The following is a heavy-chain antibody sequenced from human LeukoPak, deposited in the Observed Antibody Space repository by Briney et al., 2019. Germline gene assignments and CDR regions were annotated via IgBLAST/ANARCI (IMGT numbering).Heavy chain of an antibody. CDR2: INHSGST. Sequence: SETLSLTCAVYGGSFSGYYWSWIRQPPGKGLEWIGEINHSGSTNYNPSLKSRVTISVDTSKNQFSLKLSSVSAADTAVYYCASDVVVPAAIKNWGQGTLVTVSS. V-gene: IGHV4-34*01. J-gene: IGHJ4*02. CDR1: GGSFSGYY. CDR3: ASDVVVPAAIKN. D-gene: IGHD2-2*02.